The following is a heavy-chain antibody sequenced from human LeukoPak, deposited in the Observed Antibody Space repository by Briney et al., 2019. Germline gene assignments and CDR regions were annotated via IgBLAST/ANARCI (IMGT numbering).Heavy chain of an antibody. Sequence: GGSLRLSCAASGAAFSKYGMKWVRQAAGAGLEYISGISRSGDITHYADSVKGRFTISRDNVKNTLYLQMNSLRAEDTALYYCARSWLVYYWYYGMDVWGQGTTVTVSS. CDR2: ISRSGDIT. V-gene: IGHV3-23*01. J-gene: IGHJ6*02. CDR1: GAAFSKYG. CDR3: ARSWLVYYWYYGMDV. D-gene: IGHD5/OR15-5a*01.